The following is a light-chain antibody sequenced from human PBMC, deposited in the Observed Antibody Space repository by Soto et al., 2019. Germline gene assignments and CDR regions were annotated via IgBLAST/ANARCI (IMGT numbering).Light chain of an antibody. Sequence: QSVLTQPTSVSEAPRQRVTISCSGSSSNIGNNAVNWYQQLPGKAPKLLIYYDDLLPSGVSDRFSGSKSGTSASLAISGLQSEDEADYYCAAWDDSLNALVFGGGTQLTVL. CDR2: YDD. J-gene: IGLJ2*01. V-gene: IGLV1-36*01. CDR1: SSNIGNNA. CDR3: AAWDDSLNALV.